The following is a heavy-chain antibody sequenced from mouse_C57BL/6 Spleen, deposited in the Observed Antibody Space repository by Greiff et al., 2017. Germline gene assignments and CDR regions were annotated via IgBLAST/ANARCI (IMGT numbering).Heavy chain of an antibody. CDR3: ARRDSSNYVSYAMDY. J-gene: IGHJ4*01. Sequence: QVQLQQSGAELVRPGTSVKVSCKASGYAFTNYLIEWVKQRPGQGLEWIGVINPGSGGTNYNEKFKGKATLTADKSSSTAYMPLSSLTSEDSAVYFCARRDSSNYVSYAMDYWGQGTSVTVSS. D-gene: IGHD2-5*01. CDR2: INPGSGGT. V-gene: IGHV1-54*01. CDR1: GYAFTNYL.